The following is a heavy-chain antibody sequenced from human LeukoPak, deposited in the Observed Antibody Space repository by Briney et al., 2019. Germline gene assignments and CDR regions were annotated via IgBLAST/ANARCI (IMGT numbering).Heavy chain of an antibody. CDR2: ISYDGSNK. CDR1: GFTFSSYA. J-gene: IGHJ4*02. V-gene: IGHV3-30*04. CDR3: AEGRYWNDY. D-gene: IGHD1-1*01. Sequence: GGSLRLSCAASGFTFSSYAMHWVRQAPGKGLEWVAVISYDGSNKYYADSVKGRFTISRDNSKNTLYLQMNSLRAEDTAVYYCAEGRYWNDYWGQGTLVTVSS.